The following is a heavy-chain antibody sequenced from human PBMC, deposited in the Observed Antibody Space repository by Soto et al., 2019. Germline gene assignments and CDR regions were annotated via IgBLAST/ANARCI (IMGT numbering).Heavy chain of an antibody. D-gene: IGHD2-8*01. Sequence: SATLSLPCTVSGGSISSGGYYWSWIRQHPGKGLEWIGYIYYSGSTYYNPSLKSRVTISVDTSKNQFSLKLSSVTAADTAVYYCARMAREDGCTNGVCFFDYWGQGTLVTVSS. J-gene: IGHJ4*02. V-gene: IGHV4-31*03. CDR2: IYYSGST. CDR1: GGSISSGGYY. CDR3: ARMAREDGCTNGVCFFDY.